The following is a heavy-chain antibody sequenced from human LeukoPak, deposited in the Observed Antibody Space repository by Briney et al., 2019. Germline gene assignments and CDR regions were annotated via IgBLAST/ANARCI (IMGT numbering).Heavy chain of an antibody. J-gene: IGHJ5*02. Sequence: GGSLRLSCVASGFTFSSYAMSWVRQAPGKGLEWVSAISGSGGSTYYADSVKGRFTISRDISKNTLYLKMNSLGAEDTAVYYCAKDKYSPNINNWFDPWGQGTLVTVSS. D-gene: IGHD5-18*01. CDR2: ISGSGGST. CDR1: GFTFSSYA. V-gene: IGHV3-23*01. CDR3: AKDKYSPNINNWFDP.